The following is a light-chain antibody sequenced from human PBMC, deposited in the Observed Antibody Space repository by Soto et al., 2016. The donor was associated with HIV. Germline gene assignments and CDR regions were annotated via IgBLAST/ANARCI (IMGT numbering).Light chain of an antibody. V-gene: IGLV3-21*01. J-gene: IGLJ2*01. CDR3: QVGGSTSDHSHVV. CDR1: NIGSKG. Sequence: SYELTQPPSVSVAPGKTARITCGGDNIGSKGVHWYQQKPGQAPVLVVYDDSDRPSGIPERFSGSNSGNTATLTISRVEAGDEADYYCQVGGSTSDHSHVVFGGGTKVTVL. CDR2: DDS.